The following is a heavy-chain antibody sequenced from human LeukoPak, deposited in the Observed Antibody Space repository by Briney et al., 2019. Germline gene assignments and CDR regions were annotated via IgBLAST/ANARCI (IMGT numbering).Heavy chain of an antibody. Sequence: SETLSLTCTVSGGSISSGGYYWSWIRQPPGKGLEWIGYIHHSGSTYYNPSLKSRVTISVDRSKNQFSLKLSSVTAADTAVYYCARTPFAYGSGSSTYYFDYWGQGTLVTVSS. CDR3: ARTPFAYGSGSSTYYFDY. J-gene: IGHJ4*02. D-gene: IGHD3-10*01. CDR1: GGSISSGGYY. V-gene: IGHV4-30-2*01. CDR2: IHHSGST.